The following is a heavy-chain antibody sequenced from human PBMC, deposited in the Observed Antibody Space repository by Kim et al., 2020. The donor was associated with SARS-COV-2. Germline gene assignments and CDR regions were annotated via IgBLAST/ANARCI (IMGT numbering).Heavy chain of an antibody. J-gene: IGHJ6*01. D-gene: IGHD6-19*01. CDR3: ATQEYSSGWYDRGAYYYG. V-gene: IGHV4-38-2*02. Sequence: SETLSLTCTVSGYSISSGYYWGWIRQPPGKGLEWIGSIYHSGSTYYNPSLKSRVTISVDTSKNQFSLKLSSVTAADTAVYYCATQEYSSGWYDRGAYYYG. CDR1: GYSISSGYY. CDR2: IYHSGST.